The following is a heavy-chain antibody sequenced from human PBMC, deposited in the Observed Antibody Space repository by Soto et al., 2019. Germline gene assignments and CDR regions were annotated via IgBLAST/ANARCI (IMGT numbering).Heavy chain of an antibody. CDR2: IFYAGNT. D-gene: IGHD6-13*01. V-gene: IGHV4-39*01. J-gene: IGHJ5*02. CDR3: ARQAAAPGIDLWFDP. Sequence: QLQLQESGPGLVKPSETLSLTCNVSGGSISSSRSYWAWFRQPPGKELEWIANIFYAGNTYYKPSLKSQVTVSVDTSKNHFSLKLDSVTAADTAVYYCARQAAAPGIDLWFDPWGQGTLVTVSS. CDR1: GGSISSSRSY.